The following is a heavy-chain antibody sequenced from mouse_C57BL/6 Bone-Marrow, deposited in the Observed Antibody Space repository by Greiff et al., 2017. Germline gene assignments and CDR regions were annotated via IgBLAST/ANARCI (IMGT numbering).Heavy chain of an antibody. V-gene: IGHV1-22*01. Sequence: EVQLQQSGPELVKPGASVKMSCKASGYTFTDYNMHWVKQSHGKSLEWIGYINPNNGGTSYNQKFKGKATLTVNKSSSTAYMELRSLTSEDSAVYYCARFWGLRRGGGFAYWGQGTLVTVSA. CDR2: INPNNGGT. CDR3: ARFWGLRRGGGFAY. D-gene: IGHD2-4*01. CDR1: GYTFTDYN. J-gene: IGHJ3*01.